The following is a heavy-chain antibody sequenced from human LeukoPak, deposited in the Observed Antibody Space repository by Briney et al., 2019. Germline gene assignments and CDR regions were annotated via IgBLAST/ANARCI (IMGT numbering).Heavy chain of an antibody. Sequence: PSETLSLTCTVSGGSLSSYYWSWIRQPAGKGLEWIGRVYNSGTADYNPSLQSRVTMSIDRPKIQFSLKLRSVTAADTAVYYCARITGGAWTSFDYWGQGILVTVSS. J-gene: IGHJ4*02. CDR2: VYNSGTA. CDR1: GGSLSSYY. CDR3: ARITGGAWTSFDY. V-gene: IGHV4-4*07. D-gene: IGHD3-16*01.